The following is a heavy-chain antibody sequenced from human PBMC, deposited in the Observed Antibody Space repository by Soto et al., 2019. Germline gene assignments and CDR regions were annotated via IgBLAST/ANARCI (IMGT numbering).Heavy chain of an antibody. CDR3: ARWAAGYSYYYYGMDV. D-gene: IGHD6-13*01. V-gene: IGHV4-39*01. J-gene: IGHJ6*02. CDR1: GGYLSSSGCY. Sequence: SETQSVTCTVSGGYLSSSGCYWGRHHQPPGKGLEWIGSIYYSGSTYYNPSLKSRVTISVDTSKNQFSLKLSSVTAADTAVYSCARWAAGYSYYYYGMDVWGQGTTVTVSS. CDR2: IYYSGST.